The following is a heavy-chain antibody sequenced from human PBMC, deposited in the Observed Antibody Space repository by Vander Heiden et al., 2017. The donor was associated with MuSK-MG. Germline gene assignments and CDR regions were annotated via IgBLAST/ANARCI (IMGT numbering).Heavy chain of an antibody. D-gene: IGHD3-22*01. J-gene: IGHJ5*02. CDR2: ISSSSSTI. V-gene: IGHV3-48*01. CDR1: GFTFRSNR. Sequence: EVQLVECGGGWVQPGGSERRSCAAAGFTFRSNRQNWVRQSPGKGLEWVSYISSSSSTIYYADSVNGRFTISRDNAKNSLYLQVNSLRAEDTAVYYCARTTYYYDSSGYYLSWFDPWGQGTLVTVSS. CDR3: ARTTYYYDSSGYYLSWFDP.